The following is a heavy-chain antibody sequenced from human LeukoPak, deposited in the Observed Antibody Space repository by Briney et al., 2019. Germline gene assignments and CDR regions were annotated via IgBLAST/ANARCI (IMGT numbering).Heavy chain of an antibody. CDR3: ARGSSVVGLD. CDR1: GFIFSGYA. Sequence: GGSLRLSCAASGFIFSGYAMGWVRQAPGKGLEWVSTISGSGGSTSYADSVKGRFTSSRDNAKNTLYLQMNSLRAEDTAVYYCARGSSVVGLDWGQGTLVTVSS. D-gene: IGHD2-15*01. CDR2: ISGSGGST. V-gene: IGHV3-23*01. J-gene: IGHJ4*02.